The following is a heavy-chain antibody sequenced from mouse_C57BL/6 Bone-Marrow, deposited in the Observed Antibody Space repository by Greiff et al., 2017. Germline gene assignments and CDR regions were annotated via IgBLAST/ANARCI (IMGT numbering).Heavy chain of an antibody. D-gene: IGHD1-1*01. V-gene: IGHV1-18*01. CDR1: GYTFTDYN. J-gene: IGHJ1*03. CDR2: INPNNGGT. Sequence: EVQLQQSGPELVKPGASVKIPCKASGYTFTDYNMDWVQQSHGKSLEWIGDINPNNGGTIYNQKFKGKATLTVDKSSSTAYMELRSLTSEDTAVYYCARPVVATKWYYDVWGTGTTVTVSS. CDR3: ARPVVATKWYYDV.